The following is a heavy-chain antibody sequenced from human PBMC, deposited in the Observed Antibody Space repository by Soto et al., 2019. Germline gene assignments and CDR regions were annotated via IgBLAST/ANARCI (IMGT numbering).Heavy chain of an antibody. J-gene: IGHJ6*02. V-gene: IGHV1-69*06. D-gene: IGHD2-15*01. CDR3: ARDRGEYCSGGSCHSPGVYYYGMDV. Sequence: SVKVSCKASGGTFSSYAIGWVRQAPGQGLEWMGGIIPIFGTANYAQKFQGRVTITADKSTSTAYMELSSLRSEDTAVYYCARDRGEYCSGGSCHSPGVYYYGMDVWGQGTTVTVSS. CDR1: GGTFSSYA. CDR2: IIPIFGTA.